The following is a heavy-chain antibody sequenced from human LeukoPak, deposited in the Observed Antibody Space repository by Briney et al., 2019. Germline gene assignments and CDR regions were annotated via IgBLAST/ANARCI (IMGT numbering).Heavy chain of an antibody. Sequence: ASVTVSFTASGYTFTVYYMHWVRQAPGQGLEWMGWINPNSGGTNYAQKFQGRVTMTRDTSISTAYMELSRLRSDDTAVYYCAREHNWNWFDLWGQGTLVTVSS. CDR2: INPNSGGT. D-gene: IGHD1-1*01. CDR1: GYTFTVYY. V-gene: IGHV1-2*02. CDR3: AREHNWNWFDL. J-gene: IGHJ5*02.